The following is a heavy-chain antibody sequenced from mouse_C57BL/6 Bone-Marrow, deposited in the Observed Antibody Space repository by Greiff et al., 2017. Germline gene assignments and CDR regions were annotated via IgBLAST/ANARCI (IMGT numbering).Heavy chain of an antibody. D-gene: IGHD2-3*01. CDR3: ARGDEMVTLYYYAMDY. V-gene: IGHV5-17*01. Sequence: DVKLVESGGGLVKPGGSLKLSCAASGFTFSDYGMHWVRQAPEKGLEWVAYISSGSSTIYYADTVKGRFTISRDNAKNTLFLQMTSLRSEDTAMYYCARGDEMVTLYYYAMDYWGQGTSVTVSS. CDR1: GFTFSDYG. J-gene: IGHJ4*01. CDR2: ISSGSSTI.